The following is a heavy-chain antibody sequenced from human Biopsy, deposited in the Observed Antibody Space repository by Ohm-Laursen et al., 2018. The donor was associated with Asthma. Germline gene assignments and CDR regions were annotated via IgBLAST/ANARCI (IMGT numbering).Heavy chain of an antibody. CDR1: GFTVTTNS. Sequence: SLRLSCSASGFTVTTNSISWVRQAPGKGLEWVSVTYSGGSTYYADSVKGRFTISRDNSKNTLYLQMNSLRGEDTAVYYCANTITVASTYGLDVWGQGTTVTVSS. J-gene: IGHJ6*02. D-gene: IGHD4-23*01. V-gene: IGHV3-53*01. CDR2: TYSGGST. CDR3: ANTITVASTYGLDV.